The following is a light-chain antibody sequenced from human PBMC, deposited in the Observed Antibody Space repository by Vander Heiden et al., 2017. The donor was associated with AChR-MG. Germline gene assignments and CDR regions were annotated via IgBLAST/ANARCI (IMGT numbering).Light chain of an antibody. J-gene: IGKJ1*01. V-gene: IGKV3D-15*01. CDR3: QQYNKRPRT. CDR1: QSVTNN. Sequence: EVVVTQSPASLHASPGARATLSCRASQSVTNNLAWYQQKPGQAPRLLIYDASTRASGIPARCSGRGSGTQFTLTISSLQSEDFAVYYCQQYNKRPRTFGQGTKVQI. CDR2: DAS.